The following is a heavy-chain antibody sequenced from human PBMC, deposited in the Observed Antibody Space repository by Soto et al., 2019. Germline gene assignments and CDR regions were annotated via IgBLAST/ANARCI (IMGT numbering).Heavy chain of an antibody. V-gene: IGHV3-23*01. D-gene: IGHD3-10*01. J-gene: IGHJ3*02. CDR1: GFTFSSYA. CDR2: ISGSGGST. CDR3: AKVVRITMVRGVIQDDAFDI. Sequence: GSLRLSCAASGFTFSSYAMSWVRQAPGKGLEWVSAISGSGGSTYYADSVKGRFTISRDNSKNTLYLQMNSLRAEDTAVYYCAKVVRITMVRGVIQDDAFDIWGQGTMVTFSS.